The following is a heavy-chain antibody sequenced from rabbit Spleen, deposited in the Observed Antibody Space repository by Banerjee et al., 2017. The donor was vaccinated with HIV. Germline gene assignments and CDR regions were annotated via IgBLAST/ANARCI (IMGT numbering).Heavy chain of an antibody. D-gene: IGHD3-1*01. CDR1: EFSFSSTYW. V-gene: IGHV1S45*01. Sequence: QEQLVESGGGLVQPEGSLTLTCTASEFSFSSTYWICWVRQAPGKGLEWIACIYTGSSGYRDYATWAKGRFTISKTSSTTVALQMTSLTAADTATYFCARDLGHSLGSFNLWGPGTLVTVS. CDR3: ARDLGHSLGSFNL. J-gene: IGHJ4*01. CDR2: IYTGSSGYR.